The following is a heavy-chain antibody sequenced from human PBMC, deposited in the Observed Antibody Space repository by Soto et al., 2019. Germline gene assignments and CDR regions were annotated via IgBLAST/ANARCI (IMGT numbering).Heavy chain of an antibody. D-gene: IGHD1-26*01. J-gene: IGHJ4*02. CDR3: ARHPGGTSRPGNFDY. CDR2: IYPGDSDT. V-gene: IGHV5-51*01. Sequence: GESLKISCKGSGYSFTSYWIGWVRQMPGKGLEWMGIIYPGDSDTRYGPSFQGQVTVSADKSISTAYLQCSSLQASDTAMYYCARHPGGTSRPGNFDYWGQGTLVTVSS. CDR1: GYSFTSYW.